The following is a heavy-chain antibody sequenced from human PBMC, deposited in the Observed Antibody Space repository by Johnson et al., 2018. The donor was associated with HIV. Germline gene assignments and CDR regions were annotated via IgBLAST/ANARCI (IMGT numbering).Heavy chain of an antibody. D-gene: IGHD2-21*01. CDR3: VRRMVVGYVAFDI. Sequence: QVQLVESGGGLVKPGGSLRLSCTASGFTFSSYWMSWVRQAPGKGLEWVANISSSGRTTYYADSVQGRFTISRNNVQNSMLLQMNSLRADETAVYFCVRRMVVGYVAFDIWGQGTMVTDSS. J-gene: IGHJ3*02. V-gene: IGHV3-11*04. CDR2: ISSSGRTT. CDR1: GFTFSSYW.